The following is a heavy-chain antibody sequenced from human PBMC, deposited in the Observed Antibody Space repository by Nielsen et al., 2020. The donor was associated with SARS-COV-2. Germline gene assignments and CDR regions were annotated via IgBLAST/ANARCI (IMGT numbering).Heavy chain of an antibody. CDR2: ISYDGSNK. D-gene: IGHD2-2*01. J-gene: IGHJ5*02. CDR3: ARPGDDIVVVPAASNWFDP. V-gene: IGHV3-30-3*01. Sequence: WIRQPPGKELEWVAVISYDGSNKYYADSVKGRFTISRDNSKNTLYLQMNSLRAEDTAVYYCARPGDDIVVVPAASNWFDPWGQGTLVTVSS.